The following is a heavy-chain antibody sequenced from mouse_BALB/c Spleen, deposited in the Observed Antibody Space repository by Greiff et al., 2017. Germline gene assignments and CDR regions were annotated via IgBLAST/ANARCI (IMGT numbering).Heavy chain of an antibody. J-gene: IGHJ1*01. CDR1: GFSLTSYG. V-gene: IGHV2-9*02. CDR2: IWAGGST. D-gene: IGHD2-10*02. CDR3: ARAQYGNYPYWYFDV. Sequence: VQLVESGPGLVAPSQSLSITCTVSGFSLTSYGVHWVRQPPGKGLEWLGVIWAGGSTNYNSALMSRLSISKDNSKSQVFLKMNSLQTDDTAMYYCARAQYGNYPYWYFDVWGAGTTVTVSS.